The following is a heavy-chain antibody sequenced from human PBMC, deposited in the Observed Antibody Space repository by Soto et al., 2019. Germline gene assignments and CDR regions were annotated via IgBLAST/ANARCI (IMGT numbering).Heavy chain of an antibody. Sequence: QVPLKESGPGLVKLSETLSLTCTVSCGSVSGGSYYWSWIRQPPGKGLEWIGYIYYSGSTNYNPSLKSRVTISVDTSKNRFSLKLSSVTAADTAVYYCVTYYYDSSGYPKDYWGQGTLVTVSS. CDR3: VTYYYDSSGYPKDY. CDR1: CGSVSGGSYY. D-gene: IGHD3-22*01. CDR2: IYYSGST. V-gene: IGHV4-61*01. J-gene: IGHJ4*02.